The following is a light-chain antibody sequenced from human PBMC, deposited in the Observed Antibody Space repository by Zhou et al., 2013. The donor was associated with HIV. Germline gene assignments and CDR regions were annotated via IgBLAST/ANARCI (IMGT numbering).Light chain of an antibody. CDR1: QVIRNY. CDR3: QHLNNYPLS. CDR2: GAS. Sequence: DIQLTQSPSFLSASVGDRVTITCRASQVIRNYLAWYQQKPGKAPSLLIYGASTLQSGVPSRFSGSGSGTEFTLTISSLQPEDFATYYCQHLNNYPLSFGGGPRW. J-gene: IGKJ4*01. V-gene: IGKV1-9*01.